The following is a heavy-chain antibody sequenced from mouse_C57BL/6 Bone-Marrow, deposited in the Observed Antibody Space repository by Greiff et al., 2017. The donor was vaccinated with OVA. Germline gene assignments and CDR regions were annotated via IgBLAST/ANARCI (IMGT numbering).Heavy chain of an antibody. CDR2: INPSNGYT. CDR3: ARWYYAMDY. J-gene: IGHJ4*01. V-gene: IGHV1-7*01. CDR1: GYTFTSYW. Sequence: QVHVKQSGAELAKPGASVKLSCKASGYTFTSYWMHWVKQRPGQGLEWIGYINPSNGYTKYNQKFKDKATLTADKSSSTAYMQLSSLTYEDSAVYYCARWYYAMDYWGQGTSVTVSS.